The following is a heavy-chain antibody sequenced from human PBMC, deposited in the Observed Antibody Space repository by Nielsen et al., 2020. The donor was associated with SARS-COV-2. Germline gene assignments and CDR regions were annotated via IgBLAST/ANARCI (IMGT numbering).Heavy chain of an antibody. J-gene: IGHJ6*02. D-gene: IGHD6-13*01. Sequence: ASVKVSCKASGYTFTDYYIHWVRQAPGQGLEWMGWINTNTGNPTYAQGFTGRFVFSLDTSVSTAYLQISSLKAEDTAVYYCARDPGYSSSWYYYYYGMDVWGQGTTVTVSS. CDR3: ARDPGYSSSWYYYYYGMDV. CDR1: GYTFTDYY. V-gene: IGHV7-4-1*02. CDR2: INTNTGNP.